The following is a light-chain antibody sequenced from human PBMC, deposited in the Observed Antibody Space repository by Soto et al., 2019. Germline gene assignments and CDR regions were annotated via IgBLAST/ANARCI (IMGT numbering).Light chain of an antibody. Sequence: DIQLTQSPSSLSASVGDRVTITCRASQCISNYLAWYQHKPGKVPKLLIYVASTLQSGVPSRFSGSGSGTDFTLTISSLQPEDVATYYCQKYNSVPLTFGGGTKVDIK. V-gene: IGKV1-27*01. CDR2: VAS. CDR3: QKYNSVPLT. CDR1: QCISNY. J-gene: IGKJ4*01.